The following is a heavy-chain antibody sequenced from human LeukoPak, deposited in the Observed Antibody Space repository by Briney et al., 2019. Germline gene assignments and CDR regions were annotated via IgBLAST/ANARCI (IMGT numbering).Heavy chain of an antibody. V-gene: IGHV4-34*01. CDR1: GGSFSSYY. J-gene: IGHJ4*02. D-gene: IGHD6-6*01. CDR3: VFRHSSSFIY. CDR2: INDGGSI. Sequence: SETLSLTCAVYGGSFSSYYWSWVRQPPGKGLEWIGEINDGGSINHNPSLKSRVTISVDTSKNQLSLKLSSVNAADTAIYYCVFRHSSSFIYWGQGNLVTVSS.